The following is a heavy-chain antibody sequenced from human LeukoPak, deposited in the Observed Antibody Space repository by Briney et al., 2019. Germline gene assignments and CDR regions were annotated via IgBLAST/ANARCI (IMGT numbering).Heavy chain of an antibody. J-gene: IGHJ4*02. V-gene: IGHV3-23*01. CDR2: ISGSGGST. D-gene: IGHD3-22*01. CDR1: GFTFGSYA. CDR3: AISPYYYDLVDY. Sequence: PGGSLRLSCAASGFTFGSYAMSWVRQAPGKGLEWVSAISGSGGSTYYADSVKGRCTISRDNSKNTLYLQMNSLRAEDTAVYYCAISPYYYDLVDYWGQGTLVTVSS.